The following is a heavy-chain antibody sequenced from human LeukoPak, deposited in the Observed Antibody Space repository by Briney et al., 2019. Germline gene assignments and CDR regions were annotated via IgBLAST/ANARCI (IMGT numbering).Heavy chain of an antibody. V-gene: IGHV3-23*01. CDR2: IRGSGGST. D-gene: IGHD3-22*01. J-gene: IGHJ6*02. CDR1: GFTFSSYA. Sequence: GSLRPSFAASGFTFSSYAMSWVRQAPGKGLAWVSAIRGSGGSTYYADSVKGRFTISRYNSKTTLYLQMNSLRAEDTAVYYCAKGPAIRSSGYYYYYYGMDVWGQGTTVTVSS. CDR3: AKGPAIRSSGYYYYYYGMDV.